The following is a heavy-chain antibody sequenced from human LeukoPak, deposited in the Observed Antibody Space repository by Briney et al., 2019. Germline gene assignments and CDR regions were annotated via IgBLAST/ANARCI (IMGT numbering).Heavy chain of an antibody. D-gene: IGHD6-25*01. CDR1: RFTFSSYA. CDR3: AKKAGGRLHPLPFDY. Sequence: GGSLRLSCAASRFTFSSYALSWVRQAPGKGLEWVSAISGSGDSTYYVDSVKGRFTISRDNSKNTLYLQMNSLRAEDTAVYYCAKKAGGRLHPLPFDYWGQGTLVTVSS. CDR2: ISGSGDST. J-gene: IGHJ4*02. V-gene: IGHV3-23*01.